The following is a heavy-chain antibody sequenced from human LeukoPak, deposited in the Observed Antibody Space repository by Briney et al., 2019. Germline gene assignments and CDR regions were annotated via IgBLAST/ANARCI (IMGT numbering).Heavy chain of an antibody. CDR2: ISGGGGST. D-gene: IGHD4-23*01. V-gene: IGHV3-23*01. Sequence: GGSLRLSCAASGFTFSSYAMSWVRQAPGKGLEWVSAISGGGGSTYYADSVKGRFTISRDNSKNTLYLQMNSLRAEDTAVYYCAKGSNGGGLFDYWGQGTLVTVSS. J-gene: IGHJ4*02. CDR1: GFTFSSYA. CDR3: AKGSNGGGLFDY.